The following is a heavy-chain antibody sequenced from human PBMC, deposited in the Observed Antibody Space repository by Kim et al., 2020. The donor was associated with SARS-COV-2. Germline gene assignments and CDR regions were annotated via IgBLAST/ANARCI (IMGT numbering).Heavy chain of an antibody. V-gene: IGHV3-33*01. D-gene: IGHD6-13*01. CDR3: ARGDSTTSYYYYMEV. CDR2: IWNDGTNR. J-gene: IGHJ6*03. Sequence: GGSLRLSCAASGFTFRSYGMHWVRQAPGKGLEWVAVIWNDGTNRFYGDSVRGRFTISRDNSKDTVYLQMKSLTVEDTAVYYCARGDSTTSYYYYMEVWG. CDR1: GFTFRSYG.